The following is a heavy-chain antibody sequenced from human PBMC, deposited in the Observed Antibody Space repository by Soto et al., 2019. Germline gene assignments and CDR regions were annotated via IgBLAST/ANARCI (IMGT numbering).Heavy chain of an antibody. V-gene: IGHV2-5*02. CDR3: AHSIDDSSGYYYYYFDY. Sequence: GSGPTLVNPTQTLTLTCTFSGFSLNTRGVGVGWIRQPPGKALEWLALISWDGEKRYSPSLKSRLTITKDTSKNQVVLTMTNMDPVDTATYYCAHSIDDSSGYYYYYFDYWGQGTLVTVSS. CDR1: GFSLNTRGVG. J-gene: IGHJ4*02. CDR2: ISWDGEK. D-gene: IGHD3-22*01.